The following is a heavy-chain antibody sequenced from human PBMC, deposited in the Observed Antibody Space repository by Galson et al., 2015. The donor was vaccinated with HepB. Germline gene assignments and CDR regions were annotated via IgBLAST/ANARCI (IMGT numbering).Heavy chain of an antibody. CDR3: ARGPGRITIFGVGTDDAIDI. CDR2: IRTSSSSI. V-gene: IGHV3-21*01. J-gene: IGHJ3*02. Sequence: SLRLSCAASGFTLSSYGMNWVRQAPGKGLEWVSSIRTSSSSINYADSVKGRFTISRDSAKNSLYLQMNSLRAEDTAVYYCARGPGRITIFGVGTDDAIDIWGQGTMVTVSS. D-gene: IGHD3-3*01. CDR1: GFTLSSYG.